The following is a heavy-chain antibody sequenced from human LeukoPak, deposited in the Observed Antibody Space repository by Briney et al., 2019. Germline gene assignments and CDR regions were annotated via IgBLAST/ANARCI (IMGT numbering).Heavy chain of an antibody. V-gene: IGHV3-23*01. D-gene: IGHD4/OR15-4a*01. CDR1: GFTFSTFP. J-gene: IGHJ4*02. CDR2: IIGSGADT. CDR3: AKDFKCEL. Sequence: GGSLRLSCAASGFTFSTFPMTWVRQAPGKGLEWVSVIIGSGADTYYADSVKGRFTISRDNSKNTLYLQMNSLRAVDTAVYYCAKDFKCELWGQGTLVTVSS.